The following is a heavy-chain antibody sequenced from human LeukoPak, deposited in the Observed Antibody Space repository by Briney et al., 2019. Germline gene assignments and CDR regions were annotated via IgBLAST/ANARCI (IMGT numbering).Heavy chain of an antibody. CDR3: ARDNGGGADSSGPWPGY. Sequence: ASVKVSCKASGYTFTSYGISWVRQAPGQGLEWMGWISAYNGNTNYAQKLQGRVTMTTDISTSTAYMELRSLRSDDTAVYYCARDNGGGADSSGPWPGYWGQGTLVTVSS. CDR2: ISAYNGNT. J-gene: IGHJ4*02. D-gene: IGHD3-22*01. CDR1: GYTFTSYG. V-gene: IGHV1-18*01.